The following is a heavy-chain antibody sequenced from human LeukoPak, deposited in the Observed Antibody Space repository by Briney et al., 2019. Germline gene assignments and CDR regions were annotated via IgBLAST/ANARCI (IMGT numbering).Heavy chain of an antibody. V-gene: IGHV3-23*01. D-gene: IGHD3-10*01. Sequence: PGGSLRLSCAASGFTFSSYAMSWVRQAPGKGLEWVSAISGSGGSTYYADSVKGRFTISRDNSKNTLYLQMNSLRAEDTAVYYCAKDRVKLITYGSGSYYPYNWFDPWGQGTLVTVSS. CDR1: GFTFSSYA. CDR2: ISGSGGST. CDR3: AKDRVKLITYGSGSYYPYNWFDP. J-gene: IGHJ5*02.